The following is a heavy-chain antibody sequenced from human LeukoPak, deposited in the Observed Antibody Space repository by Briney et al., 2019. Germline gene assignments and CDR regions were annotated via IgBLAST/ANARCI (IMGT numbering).Heavy chain of an antibody. D-gene: IGHD3-9*01. V-gene: IGHV4-34*01. Sequence: SETLSLTCAVYGGSFSGYYWSWIRQPPGKGLEWIGEINHSGSTNYNPSLKSRVTISVDTSKNQFSLKLSSVTAADTAVYYCAKHRLRYYDWLSEFEYWGQGTLVTVSS. CDR2: INHSGST. CDR1: GGSFSGYY. J-gene: IGHJ4*02. CDR3: AKHRLRYYDWLSEFEY.